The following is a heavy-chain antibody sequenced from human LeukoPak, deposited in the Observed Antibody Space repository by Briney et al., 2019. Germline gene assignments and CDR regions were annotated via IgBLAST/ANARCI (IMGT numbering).Heavy chain of an antibody. CDR3: ARVSRFFGGIADV. CDR1: GGSISSGDYY. Sequence: PSETLSLTCTVSGGSISSGDYYWSWIRQPPGKGLEWIGYIYYSGSTYYNPSLKSRVTISVDTSKNQFSLKLSSVTAADTAVYYCARVSRFFGGIADVWGKGTTVTVSS. V-gene: IGHV4-30-4*01. D-gene: IGHD6-13*01. CDR2: IYYSGST. J-gene: IGHJ6*04.